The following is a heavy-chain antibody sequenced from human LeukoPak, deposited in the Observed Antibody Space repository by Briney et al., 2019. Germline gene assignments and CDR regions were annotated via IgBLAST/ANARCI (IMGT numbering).Heavy chain of an antibody. CDR2: ISGSGGST. J-gene: IGHJ5*02. CDR3: AKVIHYYDSSGYPNWFDP. D-gene: IGHD3-22*01. CDR1: GFTFSSYA. V-gene: IGHV3-23*01. Sequence: GGSLRLSRAASGFTFSSYAMSWVRQAPGKGLEWVSAISGSGGSTYYADSVKGRFTISRDNSKNTLYLQMNSLRAEDTAVYYCAKVIHYYDSSGYPNWFDPWGQGTLVTVSS.